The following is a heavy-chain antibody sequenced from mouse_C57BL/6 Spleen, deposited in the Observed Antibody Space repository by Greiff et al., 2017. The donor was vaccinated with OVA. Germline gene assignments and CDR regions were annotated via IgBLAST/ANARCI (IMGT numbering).Heavy chain of an antibody. CDR3: ARGGDYDSAWFAY. V-gene: IGHV1-19*01. CDR2: INPYNGGT. J-gene: IGHJ3*01. CDR1: GYTFTDYY. Sequence: EVQLQQSGPVLVKPGASVKMSCKASGYTFTDYYMNWVKQSHGKSLEWIGVINPYNGGTSYNQKFKGKATLTVDKSSSTAYMELNSLTSEDSAVYYSARGGDYDSAWFAYWGQGTLVTVSA. D-gene: IGHD2-4*01.